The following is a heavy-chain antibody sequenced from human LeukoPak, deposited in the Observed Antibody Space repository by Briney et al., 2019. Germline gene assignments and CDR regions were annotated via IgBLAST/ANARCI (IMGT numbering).Heavy chain of an antibody. CDR2: TRNKANSYTT. Sequence: HPGGSLRLSCAASGFTFSSYAMSWVRQAPGKGLEWVGRTRNKANSYTTEYAASVKGRFTISRDDSKNSLYLQMNSLKTEDTAVYYCARVRRYYGSGHQNSYYYYYGMDVWGQGTTVTVSS. CDR1: GFTFSSYA. J-gene: IGHJ6*02. D-gene: IGHD3-10*01. CDR3: ARVRRYYGSGHQNSYYYYYGMDV. V-gene: IGHV3-72*01.